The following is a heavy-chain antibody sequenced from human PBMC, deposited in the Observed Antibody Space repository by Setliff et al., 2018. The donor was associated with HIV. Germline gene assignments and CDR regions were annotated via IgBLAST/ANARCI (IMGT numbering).Heavy chain of an antibody. CDR3: ARGRDSSTWYFSQFYYYYYMDV. J-gene: IGHJ6*03. Sequence: SETLSLTCSVYGGSLSGYFWTWIRQSPGEGLEWIGDINHSGTINYNPSLKSRVTISIDTSKNQFYLKLTSVTAADTALYYCARGRDSSTWYFSQFYYYYYMDVWGKGITVTVSS. D-gene: IGHD6-13*01. V-gene: IGHV4-34*01. CDR2: INHSGTI. CDR1: GGSLSGYF.